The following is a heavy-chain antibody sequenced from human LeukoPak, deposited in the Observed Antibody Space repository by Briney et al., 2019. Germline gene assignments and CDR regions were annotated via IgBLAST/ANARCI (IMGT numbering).Heavy chain of an antibody. CDR3: ARVTREAARWYFDL. J-gene: IGHJ2*01. D-gene: IGHD6-6*01. Sequence: GGSLRLSCAASGFTVSSNYMSWVRQAPGKGLEWVSVIYSGGSTYYADSVKGRFTISRDNSKSTLYIQMNSLRAEDTAVYYCARVTREAARWYFDLWGRGTLVTVSS. V-gene: IGHV3-53*01. CDR1: GFTVSSNY. CDR2: IYSGGST.